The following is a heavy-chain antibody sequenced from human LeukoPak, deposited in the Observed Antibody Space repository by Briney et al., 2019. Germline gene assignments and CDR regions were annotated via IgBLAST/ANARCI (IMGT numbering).Heavy chain of an antibody. CDR3: ARRPGIAAAVDY. J-gene: IGHJ4*02. V-gene: IGHV4-30-2*01. CDR1: GGSISSGGYY. D-gene: IGHD6-13*01. Sequence: PSQTLSLTCTVSGGSISSGGYYWSWIRQPPGKGLEWIGYIYHSGSTYYNPSLKSRVTISVDTSKNQFSLKLSSVTAADTAVYYCARRPGIAAAVDYWGQGTLVTVSS. CDR2: IYHSGST.